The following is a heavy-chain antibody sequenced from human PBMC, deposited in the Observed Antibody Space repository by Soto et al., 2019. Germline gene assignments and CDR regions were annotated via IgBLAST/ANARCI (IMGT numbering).Heavy chain of an antibody. Sequence: QITLKESGPTLVKPTQTLTLTCTFSGFSLSTIGVGVGWIRQPPGKALEWLALIYWDDDKRYSPSLKSRLTVTTDTSKNQVVLTMTNMDPVDTATYYCVQSRCGGDCLQSYSSHSYYGLDVWGQGTTVTVSS. CDR3: VQSRCGGDCLQSYSSHSYYGLDV. J-gene: IGHJ6*02. CDR1: GFSLSTIGVG. D-gene: IGHD2-21*02. CDR2: IYWDDDK. V-gene: IGHV2-5*02.